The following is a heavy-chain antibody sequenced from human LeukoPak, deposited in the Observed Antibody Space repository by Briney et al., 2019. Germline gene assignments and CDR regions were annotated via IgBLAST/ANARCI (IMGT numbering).Heavy chain of an antibody. CDR2: INHSGST. Sequence: GSXXXXYWSWIXXPPGKGLEWIGEINHSGSTNYNPSLKSRVTISVDTCKNQFSLKLSSVTAADTAVYYCARDGYNSEPIDYWGQGTLVTVSS. J-gene: IGHJ4*02. V-gene: IGHV4-34*01. D-gene: IGHD1-1*01. CDR3: ARDGYNSEPIDY. CDR1: GSXXXXY.